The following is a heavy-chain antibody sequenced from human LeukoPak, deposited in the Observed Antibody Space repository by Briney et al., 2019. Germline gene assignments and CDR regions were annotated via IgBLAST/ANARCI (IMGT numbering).Heavy chain of an antibody. CDR1: GYTFTSYD. D-gene: IGHD2-15*01. Sequence: ASVKVSCKASGYTFTSYDINWVRQATGQGLEWMGWMNPNSGNTGYAQKFQGRVTMTRNTSISTAYMELSSLRSEDTAVYYCARGFGCSGGRCYDWFDPWGQGTLVTVSS. J-gene: IGHJ5*02. V-gene: IGHV1-8*01. CDR2: MNPNSGNT. CDR3: ARGFGCSGGRCYDWFDP.